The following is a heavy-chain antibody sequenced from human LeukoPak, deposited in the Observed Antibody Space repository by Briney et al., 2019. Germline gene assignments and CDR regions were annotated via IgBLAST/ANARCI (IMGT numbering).Heavy chain of an antibody. V-gene: IGHV3-30-3*01. CDR2: ISYDGSNK. CDR3: ARDGGY. CDR1: GFTFSSYA. D-gene: IGHD3-16*01. J-gene: IGHJ4*02. Sequence: GGSLRLSCAASGFTFSSYAMHWVRQAPGKGLEWVAVISYDGSNKYYADSVKGRFTISRDNAKNSLYLQMNSLRAEDTAVYYCARDGGYWGQGTLVTVSS.